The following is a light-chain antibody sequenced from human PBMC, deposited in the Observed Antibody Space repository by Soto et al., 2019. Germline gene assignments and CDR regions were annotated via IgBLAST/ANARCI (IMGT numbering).Light chain of an antibody. J-gene: IGLJ1*01. CDR1: SSNIGSNT. V-gene: IGLV1-44*01. CDR3: AAWDASLNGYV. Sequence: QSVLTQPPSAPGTPGQRVTISCSGSSSNIGSNTVNWYQQIPGTAPKLLIYSNNRRPSGVPDRFSGSKSGTSASLAISGLQSGDEADYYCAAWDASLNGYVFATGTKVTVL. CDR2: SNN.